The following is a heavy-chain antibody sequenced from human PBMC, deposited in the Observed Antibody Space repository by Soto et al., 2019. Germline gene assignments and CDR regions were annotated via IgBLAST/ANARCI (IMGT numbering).Heavy chain of an antibody. D-gene: IGHD5-18*01. CDR2: ISWNSGSI. V-gene: IGHV3-9*01. J-gene: IGHJ6*03. Sequence: GGSLRLSCAASGFTFDDYAMHWVRQAPGKGLEWVSGISWNSGSIGYADSVKGRFTISRDNAKNSLYLQMNSLRAEDTALYYCAKDISSGNVDTAMVSYYYYMDVWGKGTTVTVSS. CDR3: AKDISSGNVDTAMVSYYYYMDV. CDR1: GFTFDDYA.